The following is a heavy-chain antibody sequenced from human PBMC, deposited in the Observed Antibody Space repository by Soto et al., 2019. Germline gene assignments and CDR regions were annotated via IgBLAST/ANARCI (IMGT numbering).Heavy chain of an antibody. CDR3: ARGYGKDIVVVPAAPTSRQKLSDFDY. CDR1: GGSVSSGSYY. Sequence: SETLSLTCTVSGGSVSSGSYYWSWIRQPPGKGLEWSGEINHSGSTNYNPSLKSRVTISVDTSKNQFSLKLSSVTAADTAVYYCARGYGKDIVVVPAAPTSRQKLSDFDYWGQGTLVTSPQ. CDR2: INHSGST. J-gene: IGHJ4*02. D-gene: IGHD2-2*01. V-gene: IGHV4-61*01.